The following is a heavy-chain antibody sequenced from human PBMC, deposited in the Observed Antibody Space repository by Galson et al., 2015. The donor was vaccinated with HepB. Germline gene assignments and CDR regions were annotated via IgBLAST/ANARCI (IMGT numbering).Heavy chain of an antibody. CDR3: AKAADYYAGSSISFLFDS. Sequence: SLRLSCAASGFTFSSYGMHWVRQAPGKGPEWVALISNDGIYKYYADSVKGRFAISRDNAKNTLYLQMDSLRPEDTAVYYCAKAADYYAGSSISFLFDSLGQETLVTVSS. D-gene: IGHD3-22*01. CDR2: ISNDGIYK. J-gene: IGHJ4*02. V-gene: IGHV3-30*18. CDR1: GFTFSSYG.